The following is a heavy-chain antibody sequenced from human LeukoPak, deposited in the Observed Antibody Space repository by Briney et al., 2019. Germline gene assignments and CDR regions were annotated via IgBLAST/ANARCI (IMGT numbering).Heavy chain of an antibody. CDR2: LYYSGSS. Sequence: PSETLSLTCTVSGDSISSSNSYRGWIRQPPGKGLEWIGSLYYSGSSYYNPSLKSRVTISVDTSKNQFSLKLSSVTAADTAVYYCARDRDGYNAEAFDIWGQGTMVTVSS. J-gene: IGHJ3*02. D-gene: IGHD5-24*01. CDR1: GDSISSSNSY. CDR3: ARDRDGYNAEAFDI. V-gene: IGHV4-39*07.